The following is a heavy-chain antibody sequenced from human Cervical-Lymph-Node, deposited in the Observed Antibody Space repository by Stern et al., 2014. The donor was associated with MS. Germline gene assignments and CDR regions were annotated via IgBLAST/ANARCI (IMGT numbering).Heavy chain of an antibody. Sequence: VQLLESGGGVVQPGRSLRLSCAASGFTFSSYGMHWVRQAPGKGLEWVTVISYDGSKKYYAGTVKGRFTISKDNSKNTRYLQMNSLRAEDTSVYYCARDLSSASFSGGVDIWGQGTMVTVSS. J-gene: IGHJ3*02. D-gene: IGHD2-8*02. CDR3: ARDLSSASFSGGVDI. V-gene: IGHV3-30*03. CDR2: ISYDGSKK. CDR1: GFTFSSYG.